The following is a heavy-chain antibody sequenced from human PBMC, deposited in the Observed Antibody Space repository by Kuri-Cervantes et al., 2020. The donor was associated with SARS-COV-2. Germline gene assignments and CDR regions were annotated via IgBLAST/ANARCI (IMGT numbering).Heavy chain of an antibody. CDR3: ARQRYSSSWYLYYYYGMDV. J-gene: IGHJ6*02. CDR1: GGSFSGYY. CDR2: INHSGST. D-gene: IGHD6-13*01. V-gene: IGHV4-34*01. Sequence: GSLRLSCAVYGGSFSGYYWSWIRQPPGKGLEWIGEINHSGSTNYNPSLKSRVTVSVDTSKNQFSLKLSSVTAADTAVYYCARQRYSSSWYLYYYYGMDVWGQGTTVTVSS.